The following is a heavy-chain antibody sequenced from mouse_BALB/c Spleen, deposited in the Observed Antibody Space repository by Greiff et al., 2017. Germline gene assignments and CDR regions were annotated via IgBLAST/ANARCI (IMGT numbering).Heavy chain of an antibody. Sequence: EVQLVESGGGLVQPGGSRKLSCAASGFTFSSFGMHWVRQAPEKGLEWVAYISSGSSTIYYADTVKGRFTISRDNPKNTLFLQMTSLRSEDTAMYYCARMGYDRFYAMDYWGQGTSVTVSS. D-gene: IGHD2-14*01. J-gene: IGHJ4*01. V-gene: IGHV5-17*02. CDR2: ISSGSSTI. CDR3: ARMGYDRFYAMDY. CDR1: GFTFSSFG.